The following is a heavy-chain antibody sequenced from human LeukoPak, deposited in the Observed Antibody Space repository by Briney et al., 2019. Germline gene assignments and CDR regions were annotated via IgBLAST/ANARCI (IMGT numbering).Heavy chain of an antibody. D-gene: IGHD3-22*01. V-gene: IGHV3-53*01. CDR3: ARPFGPYYYDSSGYDDAFDI. CDR2: IYSGGST. CDR1: GFTVSSNY. Sequence: GESLRLSCAASGFTVSSNYMSWVRQAPGKGLEWVSVIYSGGSTYYADSVKGRLTISRDNSKNTLYLQMNSLRAEDTAVYYCARPFGPYYYDSSGYDDAFDIWGQGTMVTVSS. J-gene: IGHJ3*02.